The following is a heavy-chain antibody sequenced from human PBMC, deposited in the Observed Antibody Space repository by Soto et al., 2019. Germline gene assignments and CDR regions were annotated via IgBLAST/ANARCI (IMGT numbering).Heavy chain of an antibody. V-gene: IGHV3-30*18. CDR3: AKDRGYCYGGMDV. CDR1: GFTFSSYG. D-gene: IGHD3-10*01. CDR2: ISYDGSNK. Sequence: QVQLVESGGGVVQPGRSLRLSCAASGFTFSSYGMHWVRQAPGKGLEWVAVISYDGSNKYYADSVKGRFTISRDNSKNTLYLQMNSLRAEDTAVYYCAKDRGYCYGGMDVWGQGTTVTVSS. J-gene: IGHJ6*02.